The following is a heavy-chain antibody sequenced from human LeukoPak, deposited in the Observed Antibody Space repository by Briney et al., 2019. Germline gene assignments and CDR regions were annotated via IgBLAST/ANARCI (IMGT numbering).Heavy chain of an antibody. J-gene: IGHJ3*02. V-gene: IGHV4-59*08. CDR1: GGSISSYY. CDR3: ARGPERWLQLGAFDI. Sequence: SETLSLTCTVSGGSISSYYWSWIRQPPGKGLEWIGYIYYSGSTNYNPSLKSRVTISVDTSKNQFSLKLSSVTAADTAVYYCARGPERWLQLGAFDIWGQGTMVTVSS. D-gene: IGHD5-24*01. CDR2: IYYSGST.